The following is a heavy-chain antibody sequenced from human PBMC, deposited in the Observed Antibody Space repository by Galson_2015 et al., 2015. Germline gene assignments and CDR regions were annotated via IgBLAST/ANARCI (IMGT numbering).Heavy chain of an antibody. CDR2: IYYSGST. J-gene: IGHJ4*02. Sequence: ETLSLTCTVSGASISTSRYYWGWIRQPPGKGLEWIGSIYYSGSTYYNPSLKSLFTISLDTSENQFSLKLSSVTAADTAVYYCARDPLYDSGRYYMDYWGQGTLVTVSS. D-gene: IGHD3-10*01. V-gene: IGHV4-39*07. CDR1: GASISTSRYY. CDR3: ARDPLYDSGRYYMDY.